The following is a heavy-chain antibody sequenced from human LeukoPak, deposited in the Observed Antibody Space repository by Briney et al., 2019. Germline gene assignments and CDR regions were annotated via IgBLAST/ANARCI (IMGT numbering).Heavy chain of an antibody. Sequence: PSETLSLTCAASGFSFSSNCYSWVWIRQPPGKGLEWIVSIYYSGSTYYHPSLKSRFTISVHTSNNQFSLKLSSVTATATAVYYCSWGNILILPAARRGAEYFQHWGQGTLVTVSS. V-gene: IGHV4-39*01. CDR2: IYYSGST. CDR1: GFSFSSNCYS. J-gene: IGHJ1*01. D-gene: IGHD2-2*01. CDR3: SWGNILILPAARRGAEYFQH.